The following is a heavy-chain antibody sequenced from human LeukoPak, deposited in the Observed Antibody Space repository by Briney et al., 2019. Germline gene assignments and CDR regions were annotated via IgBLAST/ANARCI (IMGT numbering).Heavy chain of an antibody. CDR1: GYTFTSYY. J-gene: IGHJ4*02. Sequence: ASVKVSCKASGYTFTSYYMHWARQAPGQGLEWMGIINPSGGSTSYAQKFQGRVTMTRDTSTSTVYMGLSSLRSEDTAVYYCASLVRGSRGYSYGYFDYWGQGTLVTVSS. CDR2: INPSGGST. CDR3: ASLVRGSRGYSYGYFDY. V-gene: IGHV1-46*01. D-gene: IGHD5-18*01.